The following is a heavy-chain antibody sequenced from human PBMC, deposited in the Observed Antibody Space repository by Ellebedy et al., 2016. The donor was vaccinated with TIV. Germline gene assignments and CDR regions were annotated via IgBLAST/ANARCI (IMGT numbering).Heavy chain of an antibody. V-gene: IGHV3-74*01. CDR1: GFIFSNYW. CDR3: VRDGDGYNFDY. Sequence: GESLKISCGASGFIFSNYWMHWVRQAPGKGLVWVSRIYRDGSGTDYADSVKGRFTFSRDNTRNTLYLQMNSLRGEDTAVYYCVRDGDGYNFDYWGQGALVTVSS. D-gene: IGHD5-24*01. J-gene: IGHJ4*02. CDR2: IYRDGSGT.